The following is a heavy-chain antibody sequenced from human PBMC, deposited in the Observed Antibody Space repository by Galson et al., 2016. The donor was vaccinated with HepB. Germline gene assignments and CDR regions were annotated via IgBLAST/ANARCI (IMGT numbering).Heavy chain of an antibody. CDR2: IKSHTDGGTT. J-gene: IGHJ4*02. CDR3: TTSSTRGYTYGPSAY. Sequence: SLRLSCAASGFTFSRAWMNWVRQAPGKGLEWVGRIKSHTDGGTTEYAAPMKGRFTFSRDESNNRLYLQMNSLKTEDTAVYYCTTSSTRGYTYGPSAYWGQGTLVTASS. D-gene: IGHD5-18*01. CDR1: GFTFSRAW. V-gene: IGHV3-15*01.